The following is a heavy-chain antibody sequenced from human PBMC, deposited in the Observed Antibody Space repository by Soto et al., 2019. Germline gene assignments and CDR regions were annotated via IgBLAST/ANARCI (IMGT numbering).Heavy chain of an antibody. Sequence: EVQLVESGGGLVQPGGSLRLSCVASGFTFSSYWMSWVRQAPGNGLEWVANMKQDGSEKYYVDSVKGRFTISRDNAKNPLYLQMHSLRAEDTVVYYCAGTGILWFGESIFDYWGQGTLVTVSS. D-gene: IGHD3-10*01. CDR2: MKQDGSEK. V-gene: IGHV3-7*04. J-gene: IGHJ4*02. CDR3: AGTGILWFGESIFDY. CDR1: GFTFSSYW.